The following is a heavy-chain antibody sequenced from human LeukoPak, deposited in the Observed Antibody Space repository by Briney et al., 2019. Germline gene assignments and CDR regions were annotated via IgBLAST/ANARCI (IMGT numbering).Heavy chain of an antibody. CDR3: AGGPTTFAY. V-gene: IGHV3-53*01. CDR1: GFTVSTNF. D-gene: IGHD1-14*01. J-gene: IGHJ4*02. Sequence: GGSLRLSCAASGFTVSTNFVNWDRGAPGKGLEWVSLLYFGGATFYADSVKGRFTLSRDNSDDTVYLQMNSLRADDTAVYYCAGGPTTFAYWGQGTLVTVSS. CDR2: LYFGGAT.